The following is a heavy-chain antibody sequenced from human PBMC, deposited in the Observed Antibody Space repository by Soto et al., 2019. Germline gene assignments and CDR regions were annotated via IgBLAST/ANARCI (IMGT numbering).Heavy chain of an antibody. CDR1: ELTFSSYA. J-gene: IGHJ1*01. CDR3: ARDGSGWFGYFQE. CDR2: ISYDGGNN. V-gene: IGHV3-30-3*01. Sequence: GGSLRLSCAPSELTFSSYAMHWVRQAPGKGLEWVAVISYDGGNNSCADSVKGRFTISRDNSKKMLYLQMNTLRAEDTAVYYCARDGSGWFGYFQEWGQGTLVPVSS. D-gene: IGHD6-19*01.